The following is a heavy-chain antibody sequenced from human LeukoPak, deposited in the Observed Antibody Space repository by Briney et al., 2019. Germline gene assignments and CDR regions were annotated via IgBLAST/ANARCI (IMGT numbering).Heavy chain of an antibody. J-gene: IGHJ4*02. V-gene: IGHV4-59*08. CDR3: ARTYCRGGSCHFDY. CDR1: GGSISSYY. Sequence: SETLSLTCTVSGGSISSYYWSWIRQPPGKGLEWIGYISYSGSTDSSPSLKSRVTISVDTSKNQISLKLSSVTAADTAVYYCARTYCRGGSCHFDYWGQGTLVTVSS. D-gene: IGHD2-15*01. CDR2: ISYSGST.